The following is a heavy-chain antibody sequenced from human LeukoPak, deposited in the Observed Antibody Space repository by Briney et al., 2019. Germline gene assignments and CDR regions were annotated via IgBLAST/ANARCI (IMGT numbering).Heavy chain of an antibody. D-gene: IGHD3-10*01. V-gene: IGHV1-18*01. CDR2: ISAYNGNT. Sequence: ASVKVPCKASGYTFTSYGISWVRQAPGQGLEWMGWISAYNGNTNYAQKLQGRVTMTTDTSTSTAYMELRSLRSDDTAVYYCARDSYGSGSYYKPPGDYWGQGTLVTVSS. J-gene: IGHJ4*02. CDR3: ARDSYGSGSYYKPPGDY. CDR1: GYTFTSYG.